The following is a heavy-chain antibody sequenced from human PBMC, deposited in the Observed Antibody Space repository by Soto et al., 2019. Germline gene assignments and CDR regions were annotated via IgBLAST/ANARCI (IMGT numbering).Heavy chain of an antibody. V-gene: IGHV3-23*01. CDR1: GFIFSDYS. D-gene: IGHD1-1*01. J-gene: IGHJ4*02. CDR2: ISGRGGST. CDR3: ARSSGDTWEQYYFDY. Sequence: EVQLLESGGGLVLPGGSLRLSCAASGFIFSDYSMSWVRQAPGKRLEWVSGISGRGGSTYYADSVKGRFTISRDSSRNTLFLQMNSLRAEDTALYFCARSSGDTWEQYYFDYWGQGTLVPVSS.